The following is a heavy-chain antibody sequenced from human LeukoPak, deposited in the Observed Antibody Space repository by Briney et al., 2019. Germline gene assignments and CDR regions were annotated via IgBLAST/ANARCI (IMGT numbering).Heavy chain of an antibody. Sequence: PSETLSLTCTVPGGSISSSSYYWGWIRQPPGKGLEWIGSIYYSGSTYYNPSLKSRVTISVDTSKNQFSLKLSSVTAADTAVYYCARDSSGYCSSTSCYPDYWGQETLVTVSS. CDR3: ARDSSGYCSSTSCYPDY. CDR2: IYYSGST. D-gene: IGHD2-2*01. J-gene: IGHJ4*02. V-gene: IGHV4-39*07. CDR1: GGSISSSSYY.